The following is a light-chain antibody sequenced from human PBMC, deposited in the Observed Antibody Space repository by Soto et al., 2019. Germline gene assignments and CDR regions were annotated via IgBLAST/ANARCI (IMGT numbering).Light chain of an antibody. J-gene: IGKJ4*01. CDR1: QGISTH. V-gene: IGKV1-16*02. CDR3: QQYHNYPVT. Sequence: DIAMTQSPPSVSASVGDRVTITCRASQGISTHLAWFQLKPGKAPKSMIDEVSSLQSGVPSNFSGSVSVTDVALTICSLQPEESAMYYCQQYHNYPVTFGGGTKVEIK. CDR2: EVS.